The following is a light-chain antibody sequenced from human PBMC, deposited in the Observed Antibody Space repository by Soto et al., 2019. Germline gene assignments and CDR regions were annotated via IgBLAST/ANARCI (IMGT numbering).Light chain of an antibody. CDR3: MQALQSRT. V-gene: IGKV2-28*01. Sequence: DIVMTQSPLSLPVTPGEPASISCRSSQNLLYTNGYNYVDWYLQKPGQSPQLLIYLGSNRASGVPDRFSSSGSGTDFTLKISRVEAEDVGVYYCMQALQSRTFGQGTKVEIK. CDR2: LGS. CDR1: QNLLYTNGYNY. J-gene: IGKJ1*01.